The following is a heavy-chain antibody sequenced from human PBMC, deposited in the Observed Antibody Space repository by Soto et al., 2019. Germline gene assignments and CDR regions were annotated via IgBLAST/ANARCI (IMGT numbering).Heavy chain of an antibody. CDR1: GYTFTSYD. CDR3: ARGRTMIVVVPNWFDP. J-gene: IGHJ5*02. V-gene: IGHV1-8*01. CDR2: MNPNSGNT. Sequence: ASVKVSCKASGYTFTSYDINWVRQATGQGLEWMGWMNPNSGNTGYAQKFQGRVTMTRNTSISTAYMELSSLRSEDTAVYYCARGRTMIVVVPNWFDPWGQGTLVTVS. D-gene: IGHD3-22*01.